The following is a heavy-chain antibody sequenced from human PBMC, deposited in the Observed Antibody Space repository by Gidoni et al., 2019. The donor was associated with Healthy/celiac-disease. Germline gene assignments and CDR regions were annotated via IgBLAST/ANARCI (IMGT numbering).Heavy chain of an antibody. D-gene: IGHD3-10*01. CDR1: GFPLSSYS. Sequence: EVQLVESGGGLVQPGGSLRLSCAASGFPLSSYSMSWVRQAPGKGLEWVSYISSSSSTIYYADSVKGRFTISRDNAKNSLYLQMNSLRAEDTAVYYCARDGGEMATMFYYYYGMDVWGQGTTVTVSS. CDR3: ARDGGEMATMFYYYYGMDV. J-gene: IGHJ6*02. V-gene: IGHV3-48*04. CDR2: ISSSSSTI.